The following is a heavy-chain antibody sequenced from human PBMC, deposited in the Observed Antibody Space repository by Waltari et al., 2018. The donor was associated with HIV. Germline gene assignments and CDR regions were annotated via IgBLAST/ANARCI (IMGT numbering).Heavy chain of an antibody. Sequence: EVQLVESGGVVVQPGGSLRLSCAASGFNFANYAMHWVLQAPGKGLEWVSLITWDGGSTYYADAMKGRFTISRDNSKHSLYLQMNRLRVEDSALYFCAKDRTRYCNEATCPFSLDYWGQGTLVTVSS. CDR2: ITWDGGST. CDR1: GFNFANYA. CDR3: AKDRTRYCNEATCPFSLDY. V-gene: IGHV3-43D*04. D-gene: IGHD2-15*01. J-gene: IGHJ4*02.